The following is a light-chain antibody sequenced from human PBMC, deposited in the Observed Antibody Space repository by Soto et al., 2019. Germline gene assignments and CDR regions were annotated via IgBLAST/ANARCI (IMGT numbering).Light chain of an antibody. J-gene: IGLJ3*02. CDR3: AVWDDNLNAWV. CDR1: NFNIGRNG. V-gene: IGLV1-44*01. CDR2: DNN. Sequence: QSVLTQPPSASGTPGQRVTISCSGSNFNIGRNGVTWYQQLPGTAPKLLIYDNNQWPSGFPDRFSGSKSGTSASLAISGLQSADEADYHCAVWDDNLNAWVFGGGNKLTVL.